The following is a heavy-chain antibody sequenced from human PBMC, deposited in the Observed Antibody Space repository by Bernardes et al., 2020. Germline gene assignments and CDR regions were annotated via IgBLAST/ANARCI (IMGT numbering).Heavy chain of an antibody. Sequence: SETLSLTCTVSGGSISSSSYYWGWIRQPPGKGLEWIGSIYYSGSTYYNPSLKSRVTISVDTSKNQFSLKLSSVTAADTAVYYCARLKSKALPDYWGQGTLVTVSS. CDR1: GGSISSSSYY. CDR2: IYYSGST. CDR3: ARLKSKALPDY. V-gene: IGHV4-39*01. J-gene: IGHJ4*02. D-gene: IGHD6-6*01.